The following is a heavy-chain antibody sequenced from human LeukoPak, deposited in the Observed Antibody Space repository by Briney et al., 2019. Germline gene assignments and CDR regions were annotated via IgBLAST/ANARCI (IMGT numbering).Heavy chain of an antibody. CDR3: ARDRPLYDSSGYSRFDY. D-gene: IGHD3-22*01. V-gene: IGHV1-69*13. CDR2: IIPIFGTA. Sequence: GASVTVSRKASGGTFSSYAISCVRQAPGQGLEWMGGIIPIFGTANYAQKFQGRVTITADESTSTAYIELSSLRSEDTAVYYCARDRPLYDSSGYSRFDYWGQGTLVTVSS. CDR1: GGTFSSYA. J-gene: IGHJ4*02.